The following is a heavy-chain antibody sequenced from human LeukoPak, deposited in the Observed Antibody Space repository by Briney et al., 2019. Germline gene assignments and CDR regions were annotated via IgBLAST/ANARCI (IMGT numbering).Heavy chain of an antibody. CDR1: GFTFSSYA. CDR2: ISGSGGST. J-gene: IGHJ4*02. V-gene: IGHV3-23*01. Sequence: PGGSLRLSCAASGFTFSSYAMSWVRQAPGKRLEGVLAISGSGGSTYYADSVKGRFTISRDNSKNTLYLQMNSLRAEDTAVYYCAKAVAAAYQNLVDYWGQGTLVTVSS. D-gene: IGHD2-2*01. CDR3: AKAVAAAYQNLVDY.